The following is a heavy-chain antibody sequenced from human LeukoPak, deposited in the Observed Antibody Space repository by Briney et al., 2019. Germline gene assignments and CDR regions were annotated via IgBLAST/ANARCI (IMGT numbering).Heavy chain of an antibody. Sequence: SETLSLTCTVSGGSVSSGSYYWSWIRQPPGKGLEWIGYIYYSGSTNYNPSLKSRVTISVDTSKNQFSLKLSSVTAADTAVYYCAGAAAGTGAFDYWGQGTLVTVSS. D-gene: IGHD6-13*01. CDR2: IYYSGST. V-gene: IGHV4-61*01. CDR1: GGSVSSGSYY. J-gene: IGHJ4*02. CDR3: AGAAAGTGAFDY.